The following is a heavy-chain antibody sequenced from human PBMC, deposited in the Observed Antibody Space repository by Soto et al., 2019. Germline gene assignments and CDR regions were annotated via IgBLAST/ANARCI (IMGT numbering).Heavy chain of an antibody. CDR2: IYYSGST. Sequence: SETLSLTCTVSGGSISSSSYYWGWIRQPPGKGLEWIGSIYYSGSTYYNPSLKSRVTISVDTSKNQFSLKLSSVTAADTAVYYCARHFAGAAQPADYWGQGTLVTVSS. V-gene: IGHV4-39*01. CDR3: ARHFAGAAQPADY. D-gene: IGHD6-13*01. CDR1: GGSISSSSYY. J-gene: IGHJ4*02.